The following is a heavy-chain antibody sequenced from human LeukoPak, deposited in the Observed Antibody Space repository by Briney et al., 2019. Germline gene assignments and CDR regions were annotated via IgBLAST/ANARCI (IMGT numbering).Heavy chain of an antibody. V-gene: IGHV4-31*03. CDR2: IYYSGST. Sequence: SQTLSLTCTVSGGSISSGGYYWSWIRQHPGKGLEWIGYIYYSGSTNYNPSLKSRVTISVDTSKNQFSLKLSSVTAADTAVYYCARWRWDSSSWNWGQGTLVTVSS. CDR1: GGSISSGGYY. J-gene: IGHJ4*02. CDR3: ARWRWDSSSWN. D-gene: IGHD6-13*01.